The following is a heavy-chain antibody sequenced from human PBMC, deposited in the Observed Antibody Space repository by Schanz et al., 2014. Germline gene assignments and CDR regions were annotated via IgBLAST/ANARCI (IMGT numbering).Heavy chain of an antibody. CDR1: GFTFSSYA. J-gene: IGHJ4*02. V-gene: IGHV3-30-3*01. D-gene: IGHD1-1*01. CDR2: MSYDGSNK. Sequence: VQLLESGGGLVQPGGSLRLSCAASGFTFSSYAMHWVRQAPGKGLEWVAVMSYDGSNKYYADSVKGRFTISRDTPKNTLYVQMNGLRAEDTAVLYCARDGAELYYFDDWGQGPLVTVSS. CDR3: ARDGAELYYFDD.